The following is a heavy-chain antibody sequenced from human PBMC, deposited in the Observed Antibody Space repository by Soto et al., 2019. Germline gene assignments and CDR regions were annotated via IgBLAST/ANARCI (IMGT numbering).Heavy chain of an antibody. CDR3: ARDTTYYYDMGAFNV. V-gene: IGHV1-69*13. D-gene: IGHD3-22*01. CDR2: IIPIFGTA. Sequence: SVKVSCKASGGTFSSYAISWVRQAPGQGLEWMGGIIPIFGTANYAQKFQGRVTITADESTSTAYMELSSLRSEDTAVYYCARDTTYYYDMGAFNVWGQGTMVTVSS. CDR1: GGTFSSYA. J-gene: IGHJ3*01.